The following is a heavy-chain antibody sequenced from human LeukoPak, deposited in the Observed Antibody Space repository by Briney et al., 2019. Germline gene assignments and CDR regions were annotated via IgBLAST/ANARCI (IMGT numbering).Heavy chain of an antibody. CDR3: ARTSDYGSGSFRFDP. Sequence: SETLSLTCTVSDGSISSYYWSWIRQPPGKGLEWIGYGFHSGSTNYNPSLKSRVTISVDTSKNQFSLKLSSVTAADTAVYYCARTSDYGSGSFRFDPWGQGTLVTVSS. CDR2: GFHSGST. CDR1: DGSISSYY. J-gene: IGHJ5*02. V-gene: IGHV4-59*12. D-gene: IGHD3-10*01.